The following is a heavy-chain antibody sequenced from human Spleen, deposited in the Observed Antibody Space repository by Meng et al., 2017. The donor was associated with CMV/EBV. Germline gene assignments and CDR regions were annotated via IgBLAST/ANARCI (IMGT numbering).Heavy chain of an antibody. V-gene: IGHV1-2*02. CDR3: ARGASGDIVVVPAATLGDY. D-gene: IGHD2-2*01. CDR2: INPNSGGT. J-gene: IGHJ4*02. CDR1: GYTFTGYC. Sequence: ASVKVSCKASGYTFTGYCMHWVRQAPGQGLEWMGWINPNSGGTNYAQKFQGRVTMTRDTSISTAYMELSRLRSDDTAVYYCARGASGDIVVVPAATLGDYWGQGTLVTVSS.